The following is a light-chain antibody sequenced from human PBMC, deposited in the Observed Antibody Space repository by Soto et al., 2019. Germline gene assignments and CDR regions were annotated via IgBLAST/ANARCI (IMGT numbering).Light chain of an antibody. CDR1: SSDVGAYNY. Sequence: QSALTQPASVSGSPGQSITFSCTGTSSDVGAYNYVSWYQQHPGMAPKLMIYEVSNRPSGVSNRFSGSKSGNTASLTISGLQAEDEADYYCSSYTSSSTLVFGGGTKVTVL. V-gene: IGLV2-14*01. CDR3: SSYTSSSTLV. CDR2: EVS. J-gene: IGLJ3*02.